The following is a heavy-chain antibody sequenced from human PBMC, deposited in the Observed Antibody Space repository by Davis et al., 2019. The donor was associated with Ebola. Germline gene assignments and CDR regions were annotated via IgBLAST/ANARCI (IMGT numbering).Heavy chain of an antibody. CDR1: VITFSSYA. CDR3: AKDNGSTRNDYYYYYGMDV. J-gene: IGHJ6*04. V-gene: IGHV3-23*01. Sequence: GGSLRLSCTDSVITFSSYAMTWVRQAPGKGLEWVSAISGSGGSTYYADSVKGRFTISRDNSKKTLYLQMNSLRAEDTAVYYCAKDNGSTRNDYYYYYGMDVWGKGTTVTVSS. D-gene: IGHD2-2*01. CDR2: ISGSGGST.